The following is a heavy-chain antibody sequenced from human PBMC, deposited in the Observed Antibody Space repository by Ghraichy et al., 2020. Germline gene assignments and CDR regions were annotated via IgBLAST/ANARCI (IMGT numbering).Heavy chain of an antibody. V-gene: IGHV3-53*01. D-gene: IGHD5-18*01. CDR1: GFTVSTNY. CDR2: IYSGGNT. J-gene: IGHJ4*02. CDR3: ARTETGYSYAFSY. Sequence: AGSLRLSCAASGFTVSTNYMSWVRQAPGKGLEWVSVIYSGGNTYYADSVKGRFTISRDNSKNTLYLQMNSLRAEDTAVYYCARTETGYSYAFSYWGQGTLVTVSS.